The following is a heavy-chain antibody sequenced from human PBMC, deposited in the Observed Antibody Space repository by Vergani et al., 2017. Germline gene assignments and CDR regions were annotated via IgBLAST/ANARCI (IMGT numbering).Heavy chain of an antibody. Sequence: QVQLQQSGPGLVKPSQTLSLTCAISGDSVSSNSAAWNWIRQSPSRGLEWLGRTYYRSKWYNDYAVSVKSRITINPDTSKNKFSLQLNSVTPEDTAVYYCARVHYYDSSGYNPNAFDIWGQGTMVTVSS. J-gene: IGHJ3*02. CDR2: TYYRSKWYN. CDR1: GDSVSSNSAA. CDR3: ARVHYYDSSGYNPNAFDI. D-gene: IGHD3-22*01. V-gene: IGHV6-1*01.